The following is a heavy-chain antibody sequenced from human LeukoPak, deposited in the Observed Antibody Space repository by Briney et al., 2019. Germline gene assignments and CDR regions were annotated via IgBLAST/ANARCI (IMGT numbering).Heavy chain of an antibody. V-gene: IGHV3-23*01. CDR1: GFTFSSYA. Sequence: GGSLRLSCAASGFTFSSYAMSWVRQAPGKGLDWVSAISGSGGSTYYADSVKGRFTISRDNSKNTLYLQMNSLRAEDTAVYYCAKDDGSVVVPLSVDYWGQGTLVTVSS. CDR2: ISGSGGST. D-gene: IGHD2-2*01. CDR3: AKDDGSVVVPLSVDY. J-gene: IGHJ4*02.